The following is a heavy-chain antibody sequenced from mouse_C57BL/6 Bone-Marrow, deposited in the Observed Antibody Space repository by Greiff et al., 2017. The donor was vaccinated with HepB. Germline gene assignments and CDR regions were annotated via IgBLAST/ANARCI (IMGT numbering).Heavy chain of an antibody. D-gene: IGHD2-3*01. Sequence: VQLQQSGSELVKPGASVKISCKASGYAFSSSWMNWVKQRPGKGLEWIGRIYPGDGDTNYNGKFKGKATLTADKSSSTAYMQLSSLTSEDSAVYFCARWRDGYFYWYFDVWGTGTTVTVSS. V-gene: IGHV1-82*01. J-gene: IGHJ1*03. CDR3: ARWRDGYFYWYFDV. CDR2: IYPGDGDT. CDR1: GYAFSSSW.